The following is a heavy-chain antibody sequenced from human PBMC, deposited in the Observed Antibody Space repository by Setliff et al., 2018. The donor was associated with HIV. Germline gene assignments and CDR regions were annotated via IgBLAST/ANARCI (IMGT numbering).Heavy chain of an antibody. V-gene: IGHV3-66*02. J-gene: IGHJ4*02. CDR3: ARENNFDY. CDR1: GFTVSSNY. Sequence: GGSLRLSCAASGFTVSSNYMSWVRQAPGKGLEWVSVIYGGGTTHYADSVKGRFTISRDNSRNTLYLQMNSLRVEDSALYYCARENNFDYWGQGTLVTVS. CDR2: IYGGGTT.